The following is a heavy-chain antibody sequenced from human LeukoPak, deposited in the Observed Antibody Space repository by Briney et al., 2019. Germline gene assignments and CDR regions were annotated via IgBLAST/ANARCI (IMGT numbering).Heavy chain of an antibody. D-gene: IGHD2-21*01. V-gene: IGHV4-59*08. Sequence: SETLSLTCTVSGGSISSYYWSWIRQPPGKGLEWIWYIYYSGSTNYNPSLKSRVTISVDTSKNQFSLKLSSVTAADTAVYFFAAGGSDLFDYWGQGTLVTVSS. CDR1: GGSISSYY. CDR3: AAGGSDLFDY. CDR2: IYYSGST. J-gene: IGHJ4*02.